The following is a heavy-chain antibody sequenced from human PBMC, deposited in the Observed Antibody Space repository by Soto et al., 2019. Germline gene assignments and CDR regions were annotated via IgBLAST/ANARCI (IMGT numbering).Heavy chain of an antibody. D-gene: IGHD5-18*01. J-gene: IGHJ6*02. CDR2: IDSGGST. Sequence: EVQLVESGGGLVQPGGSLRLSCAASGFTVSTNFMTWVRQAPGKGLEWVSVIDSGGSTFYADSVKGRFTITRDNSENTLYFQMNSLRAEDTAVYYCARAKMQLWPNYYDDGLDVWGQGTTVTVSS. V-gene: IGHV3-66*01. CDR1: GFTVSTNF. CDR3: ARAKMQLWPNYYDDGLDV.